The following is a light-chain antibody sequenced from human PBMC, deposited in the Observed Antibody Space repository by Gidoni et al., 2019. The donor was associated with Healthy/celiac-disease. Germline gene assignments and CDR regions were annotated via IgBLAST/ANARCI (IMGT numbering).Light chain of an antibody. CDR1: PSVSSY. V-gene: IGKV3-11*01. CDR3: QQRSNWPSIT. CDR2: DAS. Sequence: EIVLTQSQATLSLSPGERATLSCRASPSVSSYLAWYQQKPGQAPRLLIYDASNRATGIPARFSGSGSGTDFTLTISSLEPADFAVYYCQQRSNWPSITFGQGTRLEIK. J-gene: IGKJ5*01.